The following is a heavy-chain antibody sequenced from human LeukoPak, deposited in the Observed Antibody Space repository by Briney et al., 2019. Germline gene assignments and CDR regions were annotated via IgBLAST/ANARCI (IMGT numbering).Heavy chain of an antibody. Sequence: SGGSLRLSCAASGFSVSSSYMSWVRQAPGKGLEWVSSISSSGNTNYADSVKGRFTISRDNSKNTLYLQMNSLRAEDTAIYYCAKGPYSGFSWGQGTLVTVSS. J-gene: IGHJ5*02. CDR3: AKGPYSGFS. CDR2: ISSSGNT. CDR1: GFSVSSSY. D-gene: IGHD1-26*01. V-gene: IGHV3-53*01.